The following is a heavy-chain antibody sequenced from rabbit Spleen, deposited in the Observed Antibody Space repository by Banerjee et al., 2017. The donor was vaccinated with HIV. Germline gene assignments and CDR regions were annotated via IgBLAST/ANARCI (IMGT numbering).Heavy chain of an antibody. V-gene: IGHV1S45*01. CDR2: IYNDDYDT. J-gene: IGHJ4*01. Sequence: QEQLEESGGDLVKPEGSLTLTCTASGFSFSSSYWICWVRQAPGKGLEWIACIYNDDYDTHYASWAKGRFSISKTSSTTVTLQKTSLTAADTATYFCARTGGRVGDGNGHFKLWGPGTLVTVS. D-gene: IGHD6-1*01. CDR3: ARTGGRVGDGNGHFKL. CDR1: GFSFSSSYW.